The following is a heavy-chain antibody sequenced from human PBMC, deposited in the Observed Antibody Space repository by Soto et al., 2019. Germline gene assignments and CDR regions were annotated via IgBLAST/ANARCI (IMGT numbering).Heavy chain of an antibody. CDR1: GGSISSYY. V-gene: IGHV4-59*01. J-gene: IGHJ5*02. Sequence: PSETLSLTCTVSGGSISSYYWSWIRQPPGKGLEWIGYIYYSGSTNYNPSLKSRVTISVDTSKNQFSLKLSSVTAADTAVYYCARYSSGYYHHWFDPWGQGTLVTVSS. CDR3: ARYSSGYYHHWFDP. D-gene: IGHD3-22*01. CDR2: IYYSGST.